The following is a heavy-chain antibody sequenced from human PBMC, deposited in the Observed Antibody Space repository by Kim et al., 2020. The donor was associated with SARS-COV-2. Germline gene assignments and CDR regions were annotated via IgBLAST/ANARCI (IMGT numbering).Heavy chain of an antibody. CDR2: INAGNGNI. J-gene: IGHJ4*02. CDR3: ARDLLHSGYDY. CDR1: GYTFTNYA. D-gene: IGHD5-12*01. V-gene: IGHV1-3*01. Sequence: ASVKVSCKASGYTFTNYAIQWVRQAPGQGLEWMGWINAGNGNIKYSQKFQGRATLTWDTSASTAYMELRALTSEDTAVYYCARDLLHSGYDYWVQGTLVTVSS.